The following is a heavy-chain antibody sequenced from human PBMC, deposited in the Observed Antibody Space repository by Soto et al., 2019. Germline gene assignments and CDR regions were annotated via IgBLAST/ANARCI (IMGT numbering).Heavy chain of an antibody. V-gene: IGHV3-15*07. Sequence: SVSNAWMNWVRQAPGKGLEWVGRIKSKTDGGTTDYAAPVKGRFTISRDDSKNTLYLQMNSLKTEDTAVYYYTTSRYFDWLLFDYWGQGTLVTVSS. D-gene: IGHD3-9*01. J-gene: IGHJ4*02. CDR1: SVSNAW. CDR3: TTSRYFDWLLFDY. CDR2: IKSKTDGGTT.